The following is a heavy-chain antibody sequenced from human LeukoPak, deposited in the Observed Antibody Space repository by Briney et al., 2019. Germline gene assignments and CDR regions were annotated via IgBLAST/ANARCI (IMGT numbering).Heavy chain of an antibody. V-gene: IGHV1-69*06. CDR2: IIPIFGTA. CDR1: GGTFSSYA. Sequence: ASVKVSCKASGGTFSSYAISWVRQAPGQGLEWMGGIIPIFGTANYAQKFQGRVTITADKPTSTAYMELSSLRSEDTAVYYCARDNPYDILTGYYYWFDPWGQGTLVTVSS. CDR3: ARDNPYDILTGYYYWFDP. J-gene: IGHJ5*02. D-gene: IGHD3-9*01.